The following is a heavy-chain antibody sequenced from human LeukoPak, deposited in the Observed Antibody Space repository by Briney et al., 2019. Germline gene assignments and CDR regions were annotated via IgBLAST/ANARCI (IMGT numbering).Heavy chain of an antibody. Sequence: GGSLRLSCAASGFTFSNYAMHWVRQAPGKGLEWVAVISYDGRNKYCADSVKGRFTISRDNSKNTLSLQMNSLRAEDTAVYYCARDGGENWYYFDYWGQGTLVTVSS. J-gene: IGHJ4*02. CDR1: GFTFSNYA. D-gene: IGHD3-16*01. CDR3: ARDGGENWYYFDY. V-gene: IGHV3-30*04. CDR2: ISYDGRNK.